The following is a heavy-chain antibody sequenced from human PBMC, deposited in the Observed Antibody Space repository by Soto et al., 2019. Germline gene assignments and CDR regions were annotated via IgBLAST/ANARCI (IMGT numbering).Heavy chain of an antibody. D-gene: IGHD3-3*02. V-gene: IGHV4-4*07. CDR3: AREGDDRHFFFDS. CDR1: GRSMISYY. J-gene: IGHJ4*02. Sequence: QLQESGPGLVKPSETLSLTCNVSGRSMISYYWSWIRQPAGKGLEWIGRVYTGGNTNYNPSLKSRFTMSVDTSKSQFSLNLTSVTAADTAVYYCAREGDDRHFFFDSWGQGTLVTVSS. CDR2: VYTGGNT.